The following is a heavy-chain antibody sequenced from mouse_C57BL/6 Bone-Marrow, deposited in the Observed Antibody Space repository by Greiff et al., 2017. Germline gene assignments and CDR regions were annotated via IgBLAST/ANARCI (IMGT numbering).Heavy chain of an antibody. V-gene: IGHV1-50*01. CDR2: IDPSDSYT. J-gene: IGHJ2*01. CDR1: GYTFTSYW. CDR3: ARERRSVYYFDY. Sequence: VKLQQPGAELVKPGASVKLSCKASGYTFTSYWMQWVKQRPGQGLEWIGEIDPSDSYTNYNQKFKGKATLTVDTSSSTAYMQLSSLTSEDSAVYYCARERRSVYYFDYWGQGTTLTVSS.